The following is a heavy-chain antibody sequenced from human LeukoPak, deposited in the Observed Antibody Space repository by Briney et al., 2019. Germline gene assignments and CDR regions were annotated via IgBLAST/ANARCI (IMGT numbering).Heavy chain of an antibody. J-gene: IGHJ4*02. Sequence: PSETLSLTCTVAGGSISLYYWTWIRQSAGKGLEWIGRIYTGGNTNYNPSLKSRATLSIDTSKNQFSLMLTSVTAADTAVYYCARDSRYYDFWSGYVDYWGQGILVTVSS. CDR2: IYTGGNT. CDR3: ARDSRYYDFWSGYVDY. CDR1: GGSISLYY. V-gene: IGHV4-4*07. D-gene: IGHD3-3*01.